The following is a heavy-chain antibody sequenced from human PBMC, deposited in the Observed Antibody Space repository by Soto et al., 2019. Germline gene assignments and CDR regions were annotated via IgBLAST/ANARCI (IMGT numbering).Heavy chain of an antibody. Sequence: PSETLSLTCTLSARFVNSDTNSWGWIRQTPGKRLEWIGFIYSGGSTKNPSLRSRVTMSVDTSKNQFSLKLRSVIVADTAVDHCARFVRSCSVTTGSTRADVWGQGITVTVSS. V-gene: IGHV4-61*01. CDR3: ARFVRSCSVTTGSTRADV. J-gene: IGHJ6*02. CDR1: ARFVNSDTNS. D-gene: IGHD2-2*01. CDR2: IYSGGST.